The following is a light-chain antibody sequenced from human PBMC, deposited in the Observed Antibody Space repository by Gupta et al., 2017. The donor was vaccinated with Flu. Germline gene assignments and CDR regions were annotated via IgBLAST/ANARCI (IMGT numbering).Light chain of an antibody. Sequence: VTISCTGTSRDVGAYNYVSWFQQHPDKAPKFMMYVVSRRPAGVPDRFAGSKAGNTASLTIAGRQAEDEADDDCCSDAGSYSLVFGGGTKVTVL. CDR1: SRDVGAYNY. CDR2: VVS. V-gene: IGLV2-11*01. CDR3: CSDAGSYSLV. J-gene: IGLJ2*01.